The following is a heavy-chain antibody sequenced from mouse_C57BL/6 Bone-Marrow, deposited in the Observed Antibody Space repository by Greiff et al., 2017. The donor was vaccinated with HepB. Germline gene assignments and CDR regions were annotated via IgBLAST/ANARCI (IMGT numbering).Heavy chain of an antibody. Sequence: EVNVVESGGGLVQSGRSLRLSCATSGFTFSDFYMEWVRQAPGKGLEWIAASRNKANDYTTEYSASVKGRFIVSRDTSQSILYLQMNALRAEDTAIYYCARDADYSLYWYFDVWGTGTTVTVSS. J-gene: IGHJ1*03. CDR3: ARDADYSLYWYFDV. CDR2: SRNKANDYTT. CDR1: GFTFSDFY. V-gene: IGHV7-1*01. D-gene: IGHD2-12*01.